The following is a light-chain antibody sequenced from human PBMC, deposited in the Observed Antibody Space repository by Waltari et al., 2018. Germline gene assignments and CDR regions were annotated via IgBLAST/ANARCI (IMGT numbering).Light chain of an antibody. V-gene: IGKV3-20*01. Sequence: EIVLTQSPGTLSLSPGERATLSCRASQGVGKDLAWYQQIPGQAPRLLRYHTSIRATGIPDRFSGSGYGTDFSLTISRLEPEDFAVYYCQKYDFLPATFGQGTTVEIK. CDR2: HTS. CDR1: QGVGKD. CDR3: QKYDFLPAT. J-gene: IGKJ1*01.